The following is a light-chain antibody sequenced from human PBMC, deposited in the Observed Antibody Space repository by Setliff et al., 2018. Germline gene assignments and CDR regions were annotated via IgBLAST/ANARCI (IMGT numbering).Light chain of an antibody. J-gene: IGLJ1*01. CDR1: SSDVGSYDF. Sequence: ALTQPASVSGSPGQSITISCSGTSSDVGSYDFVSWYQQYPGKAPKLIIYDISSRPSGVSNRFSGSKAGNTASLTISGLQAEDEADYYCSSYEGGNNYVFGSGTKV. CDR2: DIS. CDR3: SSYEGGNNYV. V-gene: IGLV2-14*01.